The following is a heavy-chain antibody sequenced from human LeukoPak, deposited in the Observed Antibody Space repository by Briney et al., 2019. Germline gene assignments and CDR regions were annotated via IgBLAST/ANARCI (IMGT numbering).Heavy chain of an antibody. Sequence: GGSLRLSCSASGFTFTDYYMSWIRQAPGKGLEWVSYISSSGNTIYYADSVKGRFTISRDNAKNSLYLQMNSLRAEDTAVYYCARPKYSSSWQIFDYWGQGTLVTASS. J-gene: IGHJ4*02. CDR3: ARPKYSSSWQIFDY. CDR2: ISSSGNTI. V-gene: IGHV3-11*01. CDR1: GFTFTDYY. D-gene: IGHD6-13*01.